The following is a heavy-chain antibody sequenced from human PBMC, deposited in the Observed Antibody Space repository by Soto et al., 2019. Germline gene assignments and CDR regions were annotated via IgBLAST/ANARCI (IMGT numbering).Heavy chain of an antibody. V-gene: IGHV3-74*01. CDR1: GFTFSSYW. D-gene: IGHD3-9*01. CDR2: INSDGSST. Sequence: LRLSCAASGFTFSSYWMHWVRQAPGKGLVWVSRINSDGSSTSYADSVKGRFTISRDNAKNTLYLQMNSLRAEDTAVYYCARDGGYDILTGYYRPHDYWGQGTLVTVSS. CDR3: ARDGGYDILTGYYRPHDY. J-gene: IGHJ4*02.